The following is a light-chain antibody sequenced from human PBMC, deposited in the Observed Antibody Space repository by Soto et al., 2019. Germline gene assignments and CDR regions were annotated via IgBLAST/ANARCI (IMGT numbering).Light chain of an antibody. Sequence: QSALTQPASVSGSPGQSITISCTGTNRDVGSYNFVSWYQHHAGTAPKLIIYQVTNRPSGVSDRFSASKSGDTASLTISGLQAEDEAIYYCSSYTGFSTDILFGGGTKLTVL. CDR2: QVT. V-gene: IGLV2-14*01. J-gene: IGLJ2*01. CDR1: NRDVGSYNF. CDR3: SSYTGFSTDIL.